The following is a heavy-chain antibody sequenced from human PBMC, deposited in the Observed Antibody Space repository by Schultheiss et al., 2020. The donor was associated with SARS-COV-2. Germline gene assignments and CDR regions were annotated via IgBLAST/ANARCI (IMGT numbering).Heavy chain of an antibody. CDR3: TRDSLGTDWFDP. J-gene: IGHJ5*02. V-gene: IGHV1-18*01. Sequence: ASVKVSCKASGGTFSSYAISWVRQAPGQGLEWMGWISGYNGNTNYAQKFRGRVTLTRDTSITTVYMELSRLRSDDTAIYYCTRDSLGTDWFDPWGQGTLVTVSS. CDR2: ISGYNGNT. D-gene: IGHD3-3*02. CDR1: GGTFSSYA.